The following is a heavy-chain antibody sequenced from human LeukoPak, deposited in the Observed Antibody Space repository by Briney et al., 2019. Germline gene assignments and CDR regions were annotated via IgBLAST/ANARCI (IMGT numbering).Heavy chain of an antibody. D-gene: IGHD6-19*01. CDR1: GFTVSSNY. CDR3: ARRPKYSSGWQFDY. V-gene: IGHV3-53*01. CDR2: IYSGGST. Sequence: GGSLRLSCAASGFTVSSNYMSWVRQAPGEGLEWVSVIYSGGSTYYADSVKGRFTISRDNSKNTLYLQMNSLRAEDTAVYYCARRPKYSSGWQFDYWGQGTLVTVSS. J-gene: IGHJ4*02.